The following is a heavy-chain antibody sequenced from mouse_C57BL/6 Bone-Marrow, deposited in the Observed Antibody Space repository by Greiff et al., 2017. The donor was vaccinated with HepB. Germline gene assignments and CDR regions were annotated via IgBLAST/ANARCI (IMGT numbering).Heavy chain of an antibody. Sequence: EVQLQHSGAELVRPGASVKLSCTASGFNIKDYYMHWVKQRPEQGLEWIGRIDPEDGDTEYAPKFQGKATMTADTSSNTAYLQLSSLTSEDTAVYYWTNESRLRRPFDDWGQGTTLTVSS. CDR1: GFNIKDYY. J-gene: IGHJ2*01. CDR2: IDPEDGDT. V-gene: IGHV14-1*01. CDR3: TNESRLRRPFDD. D-gene: IGHD2-2*01.